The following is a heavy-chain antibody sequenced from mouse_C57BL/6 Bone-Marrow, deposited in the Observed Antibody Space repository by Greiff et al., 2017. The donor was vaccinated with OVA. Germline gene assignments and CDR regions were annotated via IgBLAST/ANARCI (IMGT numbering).Heavy chain of an antibody. D-gene: IGHD1-1*01. CDR1: GYTFTSYD. CDR3: ARKGPGSSWGFAY. Sequence: VKLQQSGPELVKPGASVKLSCKASGYTFTSYDINWVKQRPGQGLEWIGWIYPRDGSTKYNEKFKGKATLTVDTSSSTAYMELHSLTSEDSAVYFCARKGPGSSWGFAYWGQGTLVTVSA. CDR2: IYPRDGST. J-gene: IGHJ3*01. V-gene: IGHV1-85*01.